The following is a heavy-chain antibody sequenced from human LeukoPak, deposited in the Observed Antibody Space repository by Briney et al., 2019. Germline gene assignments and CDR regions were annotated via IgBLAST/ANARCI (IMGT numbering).Heavy chain of an antibody. D-gene: IGHD6-19*01. J-gene: IGHJ4*02. CDR1: GFTSSDYY. CDR3: AKDPARYSSGWYLAY. Sequence: GGSLRLSCAASGFTSSDYYMSWIRQAPGKGLEWVSYISSSGSTIYYADSVKGRFTISRDNAKNSLYLQMNSLRAEDTAVYYCAKDPARYSSGWYLAYWGQGTLVTVSS. CDR2: ISSSGSTI. V-gene: IGHV3-11*01.